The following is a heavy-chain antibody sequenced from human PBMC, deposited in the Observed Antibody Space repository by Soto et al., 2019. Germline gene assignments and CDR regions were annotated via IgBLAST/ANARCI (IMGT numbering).Heavy chain of an antibody. CDR2: ITAGDAKT. Sequence: QVQLVQSGADVKKPGASVKISCKASGYNFTQYRIHWVRQAPGQRLEWMGWITAGDAKTAYSQKFQGRGTISRDVSAATVYLDLATRRSGDAAVYYCAKDLYNGSWFGFDPWGRGAQVIVSS. CDR3: AKDLYNGSWFGFDP. D-gene: IGHD2-8*01. J-gene: IGHJ5*02. V-gene: IGHV1-3*01. CDR1: GYNFTQYR.